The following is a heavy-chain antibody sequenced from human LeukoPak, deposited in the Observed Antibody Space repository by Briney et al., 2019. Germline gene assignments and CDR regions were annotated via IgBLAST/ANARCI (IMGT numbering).Heavy chain of an antibody. Sequence: GGSLRLSCATSGFSFTAYTIHWVRQAPGEGPVWVALASGDGIHKQYAASVQGRFTISRDNSESTVYLEMNSLKDGDTGIYYCARAVSSSWYAAYWGHGTRVTVSS. V-gene: IGHV3-30*04. J-gene: IGHJ4*01. CDR2: ASGDGIHK. CDR1: GFSFTAYT. CDR3: ARAVSSSWYAAY. D-gene: IGHD6-13*01.